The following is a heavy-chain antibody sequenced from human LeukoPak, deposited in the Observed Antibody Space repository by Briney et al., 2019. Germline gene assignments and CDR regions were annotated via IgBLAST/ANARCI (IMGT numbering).Heavy chain of an antibody. Sequence: PSETLSLTCAVSGGSISSGGYSWSWIRQPLGKGLEWIGYIYHSGSTYYNPSLKSRVTISVDRSKNQFSLKLSSVTAADTAVYYCASVVVPGTTFDPWGQGTLVTVSS. CDR3: ASVVVPGTTFDP. CDR2: IYHSGST. J-gene: IGHJ5*02. D-gene: IGHD2-21*01. V-gene: IGHV4-30-2*01. CDR1: GGSISSGGYS.